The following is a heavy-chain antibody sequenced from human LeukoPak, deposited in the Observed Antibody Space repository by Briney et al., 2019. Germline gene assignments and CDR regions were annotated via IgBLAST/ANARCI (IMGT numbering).Heavy chain of an antibody. V-gene: IGHV3-21*01. CDR3: AGDLDARYSSSWYDY. D-gene: IGHD6-13*01. J-gene: IGHJ4*02. CDR2: ISSSSSYI. Sequence: GGSLRLSCAASGFTFSSYSMNWVRQAPGKGLEWVSSISSSSSYIYYADSVKGRFTISRDNAKNSLYLQMNSLRAEDTAVYYCAGDLDARYSSSWYDYWGQGTLVTVSS. CDR1: GFTFSSYS.